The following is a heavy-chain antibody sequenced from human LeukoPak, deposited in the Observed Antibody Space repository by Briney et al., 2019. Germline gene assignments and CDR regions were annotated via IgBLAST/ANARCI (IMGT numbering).Heavy chain of an antibody. CDR3: ARVDSSSSGYAFDI. Sequence: ASVKVSCKASGGTFSSYAISWVRQAPGQGLEWMGRIIPILGIANYAQRFQGRVTITADKSTSTAYMELSSLRSEDTAVYYCARVDSSSSGYAFDIWGQGTMVTVSS. CDR1: GGTFSSYA. CDR2: IIPILGIA. D-gene: IGHD6-13*01. V-gene: IGHV1-69*04. J-gene: IGHJ3*02.